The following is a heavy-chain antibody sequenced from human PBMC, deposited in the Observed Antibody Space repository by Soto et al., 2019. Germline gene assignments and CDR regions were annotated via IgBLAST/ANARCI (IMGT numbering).Heavy chain of an antibody. D-gene: IGHD2-2*01. CDR1: GGSISSYY. CDR2: IYYSGST. J-gene: IGHJ6*02. CDR3: AREGSSAHPDYYYYGMDV. Sequence: TLSLTCTVSGGSISSYYWSWIRQPPGKGLEWIGYIYYSGSTNYNPSLKSRVTISVDTSKNQFSLKLSSVTAADTAVYYCAREGSSAHPDYYYYGMDVWGQGTTVTVSS. V-gene: IGHV4-59*01.